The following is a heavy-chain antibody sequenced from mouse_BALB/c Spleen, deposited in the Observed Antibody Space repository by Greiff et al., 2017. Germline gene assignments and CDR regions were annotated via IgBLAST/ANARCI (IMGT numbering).Heavy chain of an antibody. Sequence: VQLQQPGAELVKPGASVKLSCKASGYTFTSYYMYWVKQRPGQGLEWIGGINPSNGGTNFNEKFKSKATLTVDKSSSTAYMQLSSLTSEDSAVYYCTRGKRYDDVFAYWGQGTLVTVSA. CDR1: GYTFTSYY. V-gene: IGHV1S81*02. D-gene: IGHD2-14*01. J-gene: IGHJ3*01. CDR2: INPSNGGT. CDR3: TRGKRYDDVFAY.